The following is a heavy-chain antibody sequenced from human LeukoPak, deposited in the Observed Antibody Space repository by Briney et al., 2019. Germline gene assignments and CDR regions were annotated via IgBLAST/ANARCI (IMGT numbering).Heavy chain of an antibody. D-gene: IGHD3-10*01. CDR1: GGSVSSGSYY. V-gene: IGHV4-61*01. CDR3: ARESYYGSGSSDY. CDR2: IYYSGST. J-gene: IGHJ4*02. Sequence: SETLSLTCSVSGGSVSSGSYYWSRIRQPPGKGLEWMGYIYYSGSTNYNPSFKSRVTISVDTSKNQFSLKLSSVTAADTAVYYCARESYYGSGSSDYWGQGTLVTVSS.